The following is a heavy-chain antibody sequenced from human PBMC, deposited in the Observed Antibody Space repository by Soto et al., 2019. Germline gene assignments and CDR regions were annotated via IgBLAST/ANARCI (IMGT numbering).Heavy chain of an antibody. Sequence: TSETLSLTCTVYGGSISIYYCTWIRQPPGKGLEWIGYIYYSGSTNYNPSLKSRVTISVDTSKNQFSLKLSSVTAADTAVYYCARDRAARPTGWFDPWGQGTLVTVSS. V-gene: IGHV4-59*01. J-gene: IGHJ5*02. D-gene: IGHD6-6*01. CDR2: IYYSGST. CDR3: ARDRAARPTGWFDP. CDR1: GGSISIYY.